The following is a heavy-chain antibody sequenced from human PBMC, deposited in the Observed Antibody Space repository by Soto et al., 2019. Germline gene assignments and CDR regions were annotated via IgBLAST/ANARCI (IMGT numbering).Heavy chain of an antibody. CDR1: GYTFTSYG. D-gene: IGHD1-1*01. CDR2: ISAHNGNT. CDR3: ARGRYGDY. J-gene: IGHJ4*02. Sequence: QVHLVQSGAEVKKPGASVKVSCKASGYTFTSYGITWVRQAPGQGLEWMGWISAHNGNTDYAQKLQGRVIVTRDTSTSTDYMELRSRISDDTAVYDFARGRYGDYWGQGALVTVSS. V-gene: IGHV1-18*01.